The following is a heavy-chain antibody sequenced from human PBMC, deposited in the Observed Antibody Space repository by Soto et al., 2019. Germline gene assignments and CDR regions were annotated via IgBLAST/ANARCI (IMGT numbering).Heavy chain of an antibody. CDR2: IYYSGST. CDR1: GGSISGNNYY. D-gene: IGHD3-10*01. Sequence: PSETLSLTCSVSGGSISGNNYYWGWIRQPPGKGLEWIGYIYYSGSTNYNPSLKSRVTISVDTSKNQFSLKLSSVTAADTAVYYCARRYGLSAFDIWGQGTMVTVSS. J-gene: IGHJ3*02. V-gene: IGHV4-61*05. CDR3: ARRYGLSAFDI.